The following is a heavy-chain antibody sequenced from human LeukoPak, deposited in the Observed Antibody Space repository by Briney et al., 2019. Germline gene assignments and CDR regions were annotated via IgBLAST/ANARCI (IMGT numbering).Heavy chain of an antibody. V-gene: IGHV4-59*05. CDR3: AREVGVGLDWFDP. D-gene: IGHD3-10*01. CDR1: GGSISSYY. CDR2: IYYSGST. Sequence: PSETLSLTCTVSGGSISSYYWSWIRQPPGKGLEWIGSIYYSGSTYYNPSLKSRVTISVDTSKNQFSLKLSSVTAADTAVYYCAREVGVGLDWFDPWGQGTLLTVSS. J-gene: IGHJ5*02.